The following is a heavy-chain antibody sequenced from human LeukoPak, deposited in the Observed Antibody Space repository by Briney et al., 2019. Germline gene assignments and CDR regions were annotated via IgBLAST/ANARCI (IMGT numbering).Heavy chain of an antibody. Sequence: GGSLRLSCAASGFTFSSYSMNWVRQAPGKGLEWVSSITSSSSYIYYADSVKGRFTISRDNAKNSLYLQMNSLRAGDTAVYYCARTIEMATISYFDYWGQGTLVTVSS. J-gene: IGHJ4*02. V-gene: IGHV3-21*01. CDR2: ITSSSSYI. CDR1: GFTFSSYS. CDR3: ARTIEMATISYFDY. D-gene: IGHD5-24*01.